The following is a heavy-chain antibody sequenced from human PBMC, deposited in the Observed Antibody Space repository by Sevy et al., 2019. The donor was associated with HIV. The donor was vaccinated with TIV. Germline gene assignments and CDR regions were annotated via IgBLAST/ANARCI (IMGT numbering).Heavy chain of an antibody. CDR2: IYSGGST. CDR3: ARGSFGVVKSFHY. CDR1: GFTVSSNY. D-gene: IGHD3-3*01. V-gene: IGHV3-53*01. J-gene: IGHJ4*02. Sequence: GSLRLSCAASGFTVSSNYMSWVRQAPGKGLEWVSVIYSGGSTYYADSVKGRFTISRDNSKNTLYLQMNSLRAEDTAVYYCARGSFGVVKSFHYWGQGTLVTVSS.